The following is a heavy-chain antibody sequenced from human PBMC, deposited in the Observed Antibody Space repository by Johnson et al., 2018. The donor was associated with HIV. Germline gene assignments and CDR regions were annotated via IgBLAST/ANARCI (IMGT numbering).Heavy chain of an antibody. CDR2: ISYDGSNK. Sequence: QMLLVESGGGLIQPGGSLRLSCAASGFTVSSNYMSWVRQAPGKGLEWVAVISYDGSNKYYADSVKGRFTISRDNSKNTLYLQMNSLRAEDTAVYYCARDREQLVRYAFDIWGQGTMVTVSS. J-gene: IGHJ3*02. V-gene: IGHV3-30*03. D-gene: IGHD6-6*01. CDR3: ARDREQLVRYAFDI. CDR1: GFTVSSNY.